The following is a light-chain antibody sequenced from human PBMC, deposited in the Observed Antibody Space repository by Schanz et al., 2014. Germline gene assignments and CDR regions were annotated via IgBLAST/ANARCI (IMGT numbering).Light chain of an antibody. CDR1: QSIVTN. V-gene: IGKV3-11*01. Sequence: EIVMTQSPATLSLSPGERATSSCRASQSIVTNLAWYQQRPGQPPRLLIYAASTRATGVPARFSGSGSGTDFTLTISSLEPEDFAVYYCQRRSNWSWTFGQGTKVEIK. CDR2: AAS. J-gene: IGKJ1*01. CDR3: QRRSNWSWT.